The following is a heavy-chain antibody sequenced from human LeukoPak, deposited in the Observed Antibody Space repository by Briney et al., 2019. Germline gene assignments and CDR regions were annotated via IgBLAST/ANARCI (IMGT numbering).Heavy chain of an antibody. D-gene: IGHD6-6*01. Sequence: SQTLSLTCAISGDSGSSNSAAWNWIRQSPSRGLEWLGRTHYRSKWYNDYAVSVKSRITINPDTSKNQFSLQLNSVTPEDTAVYYCARAMSIAANYYYYYYMDVWGKGTTVTVSS. CDR1: GDSGSSNSAA. V-gene: IGHV6-1*01. J-gene: IGHJ6*03. CDR3: ARAMSIAANYYYYYYMDV. CDR2: THYRSKWYN.